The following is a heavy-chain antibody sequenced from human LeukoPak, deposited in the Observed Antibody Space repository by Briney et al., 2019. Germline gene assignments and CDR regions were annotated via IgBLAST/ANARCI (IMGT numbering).Heavy chain of an antibody. J-gene: IGHJ4*02. Sequence: PGGSLRLSCAASGFTFSNYWMHWVRQAPGKGLVWVSRIITDGSSTSYADSVKGRFTISRDNAKNTLYLQMNSLRAEDTAVYYCARDPLTGTTYFDYWGQGTLVTVSS. CDR1: GFTFSNYW. D-gene: IGHD1-7*01. CDR2: IITDGSST. CDR3: ARDPLTGTTYFDY. V-gene: IGHV3-74*01.